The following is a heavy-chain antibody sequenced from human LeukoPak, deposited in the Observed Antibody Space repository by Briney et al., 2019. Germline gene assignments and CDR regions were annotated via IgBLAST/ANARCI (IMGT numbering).Heavy chain of an antibody. V-gene: IGHV3-23*01. CDR1: GFTFSSYA. D-gene: IGHD6-13*01. Sequence: GGSLRLSCAASGFTFSSYAMSWVRQAPGKGLEWVSAISGSGGSTYYADSVKGRFTISRDNSKNTLYLQMNSLRAEDTAVYYCAKRGYSSSRSSYYFDYWGQGTLVTVSS. CDR3: AKRGYSSSRSSYYFDY. CDR2: ISGSGGST. J-gene: IGHJ4*02.